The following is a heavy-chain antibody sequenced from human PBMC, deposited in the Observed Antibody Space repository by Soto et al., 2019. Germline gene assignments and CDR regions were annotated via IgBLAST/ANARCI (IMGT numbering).Heavy chain of an antibody. D-gene: IGHD2-21*01. Sequence: QVQLVQSGVEVKKPGASVKVSCKTSGYTFTSYGISWVRQAPGQGLEWMGWISGYNGNINYAQKVQGRVSMTTDTSTSTAYMELRSLRSDDSAVYYCARVGIGIYYYAGMDVWGQGNTVTVSS. J-gene: IGHJ6*02. V-gene: IGHV1-18*01. CDR2: ISGYNGNI. CDR1: GYTFTSYG. CDR3: ARVGIGIYYYAGMDV.